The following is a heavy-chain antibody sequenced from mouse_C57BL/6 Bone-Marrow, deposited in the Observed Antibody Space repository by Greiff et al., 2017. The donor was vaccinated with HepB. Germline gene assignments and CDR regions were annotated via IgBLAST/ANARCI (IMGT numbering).Heavy chain of an antibody. J-gene: IGHJ2*01. CDR3: ARDYGSSYNFDY. Sequence: QVQLQQPGAELVMPGASVKLSCKASGYTFTSYWMHWVKQRPGQGLEWIGEIVPSDSYTNYNQKFKGKSTLTVDKSSSTAYMQLSSLTSEDSAVYYCARDYGSSYNFDYWGQGTTLTVSS. D-gene: IGHD1-1*01. V-gene: IGHV1-69*01. CDR2: IVPSDSYT. CDR1: GYTFTSYW.